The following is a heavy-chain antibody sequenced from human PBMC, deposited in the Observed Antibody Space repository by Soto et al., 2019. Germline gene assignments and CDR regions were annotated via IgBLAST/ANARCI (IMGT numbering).Heavy chain of an antibody. Sequence: GASLKISGKGSGYSFTTYWSAWVRQMPGKGLEWMGIIYPGDSDTRYSPSFQGQVTFSADKSISTAYLQWRTLKASDTAMYYCARHGSGGMDVWGQGTTVTVSS. CDR1: GYSFTTYW. CDR3: ARHGSGGMDV. V-gene: IGHV5-51*01. D-gene: IGHD2-15*01. CDR2: IYPGDSDT. J-gene: IGHJ6*02.